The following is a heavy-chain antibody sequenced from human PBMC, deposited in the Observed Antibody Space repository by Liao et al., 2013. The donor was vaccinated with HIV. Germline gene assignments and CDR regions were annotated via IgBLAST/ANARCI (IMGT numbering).Heavy chain of an antibody. CDR2: IYSTGST. CDR1: GGSISSSVYY. J-gene: IGHJ4*02. V-gene: IGHV4-39*07. Sequence: QLQLQESGPGLVKSSETLSLTCTVSGGSISSSVYYWGWIRQPPGKGLEWIESIYSTGSTYYNPSLKSRVTISLDTSKNQFSLKLSSVTAADTAVYYCARDARPLYGGNSGFDYWGQGTLVTVSS. D-gene: IGHD4-23*01. CDR3: ARDARPLYGGNSGFDY.